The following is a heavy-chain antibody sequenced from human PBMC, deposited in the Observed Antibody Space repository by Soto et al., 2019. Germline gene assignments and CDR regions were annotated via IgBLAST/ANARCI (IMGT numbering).Heavy chain of an antibody. CDR2: IIPIFGTA. V-gene: IGHV1-69*06. D-gene: IGHD3-3*01. Sequence: QVQLVQSGAEVKKPGSSVKVSCKASGGTFSSYAISWVRQAPGQGLEWMGGIIPIFGTANYAQKFQGRVTITADKSTSTAYMELSSLRSEDTAVYYCARGLALHYDFWSGYYHYWGQGTLVTVSS. CDR3: ARGLALHYDFWSGYYHY. CDR1: GGTFSSYA. J-gene: IGHJ4*02.